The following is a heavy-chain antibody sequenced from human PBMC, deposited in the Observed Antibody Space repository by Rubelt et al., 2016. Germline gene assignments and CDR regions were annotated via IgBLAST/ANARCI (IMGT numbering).Heavy chain of an antibody. Sequence: QLQLQESGPGLVKPSETLSLTCTVPGGSISSSSYYWGWIRQPPGKGLEWIGYIYYSGSTYYNPSLKSRVTISVDTSKNQFSLKLSSVTASDTAVYYCARDSGSRIFDYWGQGTLVTVSS. D-gene: IGHD2/OR15-2a*01. CDR3: ARDSGSRIFDY. CDR2: IYYSGST. V-gene: IGHV4-39*07. J-gene: IGHJ4*02. CDR1: GGSISSSSYY.